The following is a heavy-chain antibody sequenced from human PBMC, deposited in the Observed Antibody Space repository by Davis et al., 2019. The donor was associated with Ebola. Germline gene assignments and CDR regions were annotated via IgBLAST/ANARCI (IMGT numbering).Heavy chain of an antibody. V-gene: IGHV3-33*01. CDR2: IWYDGSNK. CDR3: ARDEGGIVGATTWGDRFDY. D-gene: IGHD1-26*01. Sequence: GESLKISCAASGFTFSSYGMHWVRQAPGKGLEWVAVIWYDGSNKYYADSVKGRFTISRDNSKNTLYLQMNSLRAEDTAVYYCARDEGGIVGATTWGDRFDYWGQGTLVTVSS. J-gene: IGHJ4*02. CDR1: GFTFSSYG.